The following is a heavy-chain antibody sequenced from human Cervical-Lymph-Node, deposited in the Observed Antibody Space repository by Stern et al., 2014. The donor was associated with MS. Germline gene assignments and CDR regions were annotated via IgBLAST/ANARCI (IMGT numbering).Heavy chain of an antibody. CDR1: GDTFSSYA. J-gene: IGHJ4*02. CDR3: ARGGGLVGYFDY. D-gene: IGHD1-26*01. CDR2: ITPVFGKA. Sequence: VQLVESGAEVKKPGSSVKVSCKASGDTFSSYAINWVRQVPGQGLEWMGGITPVFGKANWARELQGGVTITADESTNTACMELMALRSEDTAVYYCARGGGLVGYFDYWGQGTLVSVSS. V-gene: IGHV1-69*01.